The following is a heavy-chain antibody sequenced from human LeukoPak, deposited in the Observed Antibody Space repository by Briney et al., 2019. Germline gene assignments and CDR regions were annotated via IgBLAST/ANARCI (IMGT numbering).Heavy chain of an antibody. CDR1: GFAFSIYW. J-gene: IGHJ4*02. CDR3: ARSDSIGSVDY. D-gene: IGHD2-21*01. V-gene: IGHV3-7*01. Sequence: GGSLRLSCAAPGFAFSIYWMSWVRQAPGKGLEWVANINHHGSDKWYVDSVKGRFTIARDSTDNSLSLQMNSLRVEDTAVYYCARSDSIGSVDYWGQGTLITVSS. CDR2: INHHGSDK.